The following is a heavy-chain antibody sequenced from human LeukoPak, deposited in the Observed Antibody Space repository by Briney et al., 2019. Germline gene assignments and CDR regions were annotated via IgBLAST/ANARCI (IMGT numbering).Heavy chain of an antibody. CDR3: ARLGGVVVVTGFDY. CDR1: GYSISSGYY. V-gene: IGHV4-38-2*02. CDR2: IYHSGST. J-gene: IGHJ4*02. D-gene: IGHD3-22*01. Sequence: SETLSLTCTVSGYSISSGYYWGWIRQPPGKGLEWIGSIYHSGSTYYNPSLKSRVTISVDTSKNQFSLKLSSVTAADTAVYYCARLGGVVVVTGFDYWGQGTLVTVSS.